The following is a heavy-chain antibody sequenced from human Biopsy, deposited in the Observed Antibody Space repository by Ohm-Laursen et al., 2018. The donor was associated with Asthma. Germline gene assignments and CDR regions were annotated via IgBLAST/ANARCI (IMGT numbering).Heavy chain of an antibody. CDR3: AKSADYYDSTDYLDL. J-gene: IGHJ4*01. V-gene: IGHV3-9*01. CDR1: GFSFDDCA. CDR2: ISWNSGNI. Sequence: SLRLSCAASGFSFDDCAMHWVRQAPGKGLEWVSSISWNSGNIDYVVSVKGRFTISRDNAKNSLYLQMQSLRPEDTAFYYCAKSADYYDSTDYLDLWGRGTLVTVSS. D-gene: IGHD3-22*01.